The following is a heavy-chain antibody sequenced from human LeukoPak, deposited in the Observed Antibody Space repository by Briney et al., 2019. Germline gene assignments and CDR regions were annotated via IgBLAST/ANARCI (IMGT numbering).Heavy chain of an antibody. CDR1: GFTFDDYG. J-gene: IGHJ4*02. V-gene: IGHV3-20*04. CDR2: INWNGGST. Sequence: GSLRLSCAASGFTFDDYGMSWVRQAPGKGLEWVSGINWNGGSTGYADSVKGRFTISRDNAKNSLYLQMNSLRVEDTALYYCARVWAWGSGNYFDNWGQGTLVTVSS. CDR3: ARVWAWGSGNYFDN. D-gene: IGHD7-27*01.